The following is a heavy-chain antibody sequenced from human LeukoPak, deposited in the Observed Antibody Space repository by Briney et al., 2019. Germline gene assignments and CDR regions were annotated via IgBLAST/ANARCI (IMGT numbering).Heavy chain of an antibody. Sequence: GGSLRLSCAASGFTLDDYAMHWVRQAPGKGLEWVSGISWNSGSIGYADSVKGRFTISRDNAKNSLYLQMNSLRAEDMALYYCAKGDSSGWYGGDAFDIWGQGTMVTVSS. D-gene: IGHD6-19*01. J-gene: IGHJ3*02. CDR3: AKGDSSGWYGGDAFDI. CDR2: ISWNSGSI. V-gene: IGHV3-9*03. CDR1: GFTLDDYA.